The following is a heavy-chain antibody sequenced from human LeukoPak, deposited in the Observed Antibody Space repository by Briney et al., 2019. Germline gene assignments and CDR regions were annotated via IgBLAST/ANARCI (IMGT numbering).Heavy chain of an antibody. Sequence: GGSLRPSCATSGFPFSDFSMSWVRQAPGKGLEWISTTNSGGTSTYYAESVKGRFTISRDNSKNTLYLQMSSLRVEDTAVYYCAKQSYARSLGEGGPGTLVSVSS. V-gene: IGHV3-23*01. CDR2: TNSGGTST. CDR3: AKQSYARSLGE. J-gene: IGHJ4*02. D-gene: IGHD2-8*01. CDR1: GFPFSDFS.